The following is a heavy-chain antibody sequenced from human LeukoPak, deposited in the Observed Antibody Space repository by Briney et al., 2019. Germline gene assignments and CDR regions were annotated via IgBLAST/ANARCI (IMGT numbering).Heavy chain of an antibody. Sequence: SVKVSCKASGYTFTGYYMHWVRQAPGQGLEWMGWVNPNSGGTNYAQKFQGRVTMTRDTSISTAYMELSRLRSDDTAVYYCARGPMYSGSHHESWGQGTLVTVSS. D-gene: IGHD1-26*01. CDR2: VNPNSGGT. CDR3: ARGPMYSGSHHES. J-gene: IGHJ5*02. CDR1: GYTFTGYY. V-gene: IGHV1-2*02.